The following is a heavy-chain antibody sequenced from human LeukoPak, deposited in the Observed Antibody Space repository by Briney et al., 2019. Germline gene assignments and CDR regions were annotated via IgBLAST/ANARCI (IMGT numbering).Heavy chain of an antibody. J-gene: IGHJ6*03. D-gene: IGHD3-10*01. Sequence: ASVKVSCKASGYTFTGYYMHWVRQAPGQGLEWMGWINPNSGGTNYAQKFQGRVTMTRDTSISTAYMELSRLRSDDTAVYYCARGRSTRGITMVRGVMGYYMDVWGKGTTVTISS. V-gene: IGHV1-2*02. CDR2: INPNSGGT. CDR1: GYTFTGYY. CDR3: ARGRSTRGITMVRGVMGYYMDV.